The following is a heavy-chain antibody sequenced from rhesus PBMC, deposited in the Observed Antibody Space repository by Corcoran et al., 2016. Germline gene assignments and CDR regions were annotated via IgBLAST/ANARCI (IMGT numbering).Heavy chain of an antibody. D-gene: IGHD6-31*01. Sequence: QVQLQESGPGLVKPSETLSLTCAVSGGSLSGYWWSWIRQPPGKGLEWIGRIDSSGSTDYNPSLKSRVTISRDTSKNQFSLKLSSVTAADTAVYYWARGYSSGRPDYWGQGVLVTVSS. J-gene: IGHJ4*01. CDR3: ARGYSSGRPDY. V-gene: IGHV4-160*01. CDR1: GGSLSGYW. CDR2: IDSSGST.